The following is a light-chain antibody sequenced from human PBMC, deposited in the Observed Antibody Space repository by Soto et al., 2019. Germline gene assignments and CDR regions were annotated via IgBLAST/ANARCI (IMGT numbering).Light chain of an antibody. CDR1: QSVNNNY. Sequence: EIVLTQSPGTLSLSPGERATLSCRASQSVNNNYLAWYQQKPGQAPRLLIYGASRRATGIPDRFSGSGSGTDFTLTISRLEPEDFPVYSCQQYGSSPLTFGGGPKVEIK. J-gene: IGKJ4*01. V-gene: IGKV3-20*01. CDR2: GAS. CDR3: QQYGSSPLT.